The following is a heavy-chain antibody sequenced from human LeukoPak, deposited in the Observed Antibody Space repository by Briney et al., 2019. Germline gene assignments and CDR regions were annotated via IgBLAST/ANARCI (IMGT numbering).Heavy chain of an antibody. J-gene: IGHJ4*02. CDR1: GFSFRDFW. D-gene: IGHD5-12*01. CDR3: ARFGYSGWNLEY. V-gene: IGHV3-7*01. Sequence: GGSLRLSCAASGFSFRDFWMTWVRQAPGKGLEWVANINQGGSVRYYVDSVKGRFTISRDDARSSLYVQMNSLRDEDTAVYYCARFGYSGWNLEYWGQGTLVTVSS. CDR2: INQGGSVR.